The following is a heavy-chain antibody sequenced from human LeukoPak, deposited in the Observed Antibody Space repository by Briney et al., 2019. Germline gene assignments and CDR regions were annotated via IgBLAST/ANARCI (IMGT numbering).Heavy chain of an antibody. CDR1: GFTFSSYG. Sequence: AGGSLRLSCAASGFTFSSYGMHWVRQAPGKGLEWVAVISYDGSNKYYADSVKGRFTISRDNSKNTLYLQMNSLRAEDTAVYYCARREAADYWGQGTLVTVSS. CDR3: ARREAADY. CDR2: ISYDGSNK. D-gene: IGHD6-13*01. J-gene: IGHJ4*02. V-gene: IGHV3-30*03.